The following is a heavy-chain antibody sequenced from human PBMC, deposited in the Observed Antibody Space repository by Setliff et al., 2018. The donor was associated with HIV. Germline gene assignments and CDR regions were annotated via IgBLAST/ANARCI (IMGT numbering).Heavy chain of an antibody. J-gene: IGHJ4*02. D-gene: IGHD6-6*01. CDR3: ARDHIAARSVDY. Sequence: ASVKVSCKASGYTFTSYDISWVRQAPGQGLEWMGWMSTYNGNTNYAQNFQGRVTMSRDTSTNTVYMELSSLRSEDTAVYYCARDHIAARSVDYWGQGTLVTVSS. CDR2: MSTYNGNT. V-gene: IGHV1-18*01. CDR1: GYTFTSYD.